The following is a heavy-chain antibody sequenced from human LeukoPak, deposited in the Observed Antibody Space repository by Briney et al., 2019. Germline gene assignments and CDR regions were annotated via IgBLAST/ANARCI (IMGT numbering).Heavy chain of an antibody. Sequence: GASVKVSCKASGYTFTNYAFHWVRQAPGQRLEWLGWINAGNDDTKYSQKFQARVTITRDTSASTVYMELSSLTSDDTAVYYCARERWHCRGNDCYSVYYYGLDVWGQGTTVTVFS. V-gene: IGHV1-3*01. D-gene: IGHD2-15*01. J-gene: IGHJ6*02. CDR3: ARERWHCRGNDCYSVYYYGLDV. CDR1: GYTFTNYA. CDR2: INAGNDDT.